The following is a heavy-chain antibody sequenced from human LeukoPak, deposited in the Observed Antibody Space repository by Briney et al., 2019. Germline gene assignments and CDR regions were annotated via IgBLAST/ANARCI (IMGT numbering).Heavy chain of an antibody. Sequence: PSETLSLTCTVSGDSLSNGNYYWRWLRQPPGKALEWIGYIYYTGKTYYNPSLEGRVTILVNTSRNHFSVKLSSVTAADTAVYYCARHAEAFSSDYWFDPWGQGTLVTVSS. J-gene: IGHJ5*02. CDR2: IYYTGKT. CDR1: GDSLSNGNYY. V-gene: IGHV4-61*03. D-gene: IGHD2-21*02. CDR3: ARHAEAFSSDYWFDP.